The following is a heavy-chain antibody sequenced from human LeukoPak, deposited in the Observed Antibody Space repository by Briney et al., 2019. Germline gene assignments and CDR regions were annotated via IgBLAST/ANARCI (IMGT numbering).Heavy chain of an antibody. CDR2: ISGDGTT. D-gene: IGHD7-27*01. Sequence: PGGSLRLSCAASGFTFSSYWMHSVRQPPGKGLVWVSRISGDGTTTYADSVKGRFTISRDNAKNTLFLQMNSLRAEDTAVYYCARRNPELGKCYDYWGQGTLVTVSS. J-gene: IGHJ4*02. CDR3: ARRNPELGKCYDY. CDR1: GFTFSSYW. V-gene: IGHV3-74*01.